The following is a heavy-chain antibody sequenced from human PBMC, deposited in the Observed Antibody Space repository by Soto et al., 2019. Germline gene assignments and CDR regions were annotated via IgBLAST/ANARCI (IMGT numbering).Heavy chain of an antibody. CDR3: SRGQTSVRDGSSS. J-gene: IGHJ4*02. V-gene: IGHV3-21*01. CDR2: ISSSRSYI. Sequence: EVQLVESGGGLVKPGGSLRLYCAASGFTFSSYSMNWVRQAPGKGLEWVSSISSSRSYIYYADSVRGRFTISRDNAKNSLYLQMNSLRAEDTTVYYCSRGQTSVRDGSSSWGQGNMVTVSS. D-gene: IGHD2-2*01. CDR1: GFTFSSYS.